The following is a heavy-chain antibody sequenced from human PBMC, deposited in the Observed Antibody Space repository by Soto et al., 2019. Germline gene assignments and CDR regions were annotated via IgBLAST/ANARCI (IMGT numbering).Heavy chain of an antibody. D-gene: IGHD1-26*01. CDR3: ARSGSYPYYFDY. J-gene: IGHJ4*02. V-gene: IGHV4-59*01. CDR1: GGSISSYC. Sequence: PSETLSLTGTVSGGSISSYCWISIRQPPGKGLEWIGYIYYSGRNNYKPSIQRRVTISVDTSKNKFSIKLRYVTDADKAVYYCARSGSYPYYFDYWGQGTLVTVSS. CDR2: IYYSGRN.